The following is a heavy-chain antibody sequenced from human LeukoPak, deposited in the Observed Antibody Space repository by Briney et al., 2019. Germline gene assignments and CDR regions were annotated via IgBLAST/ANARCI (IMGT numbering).Heavy chain of an antibody. CDR3: ARAGSLHYYDSSGYRR. J-gene: IGHJ4*02. D-gene: IGHD3-22*01. CDR1: GGSISSSSYY. CDR2: IYYSGST. V-gene: IGHV4-39*07. Sequence: SETLSLTCTVSGGSISSSSYYWGWIRQPPGKGLEWIGSIYYSGSTYYNPSLKSRVTISVDTSKNQFSLKLSSVTAADTAVYYCARAGSLHYYDSSGYRRWGQGTLVTVSS.